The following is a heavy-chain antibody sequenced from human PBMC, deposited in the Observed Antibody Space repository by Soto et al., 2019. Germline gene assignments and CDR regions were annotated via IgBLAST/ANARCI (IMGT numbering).Heavy chain of an antibody. CDR1: GGTFSSYA. J-gene: IGHJ4*02. CDR3: AKGEGTMIGPNDY. CDR2: IIPIFGTA. Sequence: QVQLVQSGAEVKKPGSSVKVSCKASGGTFSSYAISWVRQAPGQGLEWTGGIIPIFGTANYAQKFQGRVKTTADKSTSTAYMELRSLRSEDTAVYYCAKGEGTMIGPNDYWGQGTLVTVSS. D-gene: IGHD3-22*01. V-gene: IGHV1-69*06.